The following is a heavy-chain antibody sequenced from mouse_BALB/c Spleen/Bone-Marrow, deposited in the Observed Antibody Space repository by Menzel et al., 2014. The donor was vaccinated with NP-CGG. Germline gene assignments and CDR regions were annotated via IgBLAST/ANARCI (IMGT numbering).Heavy chain of an antibody. CDR2: ISSGGSYT. J-gene: IGHJ4*01. CDR1: GFTFSSYT. CDR3: TRDGKGNYDYAMDY. V-gene: IGHV5-6-4*01. Sequence: EVKLVESGGGLVKPGGPLKLSCAASGFTFSSYTMSWVRQTPEKRLEWDATISSGGSYTYYPDSVKGRFTISRDNAKDTLYLQMSSLKSEDTAMYYCTRDGKGNYDYAMDYWGQGTSVTVSS. D-gene: IGHD2-1*01.